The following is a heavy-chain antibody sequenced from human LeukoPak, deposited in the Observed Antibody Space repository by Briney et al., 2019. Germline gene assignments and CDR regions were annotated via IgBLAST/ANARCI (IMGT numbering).Heavy chain of an antibody. Sequence: ASVKVSCKASGYTCTSYGISWVRQAPGQGLEWMGWISAYNGNTNYAQKLQGRVTMTTDTSTSTAYVELRSLRSDDTAVYYCARMDLVGATPDYWGQGTLVTVSS. CDR2: ISAYNGNT. CDR1: GYTCTSYG. D-gene: IGHD1-26*01. CDR3: ARMDLVGATPDY. V-gene: IGHV1-18*01. J-gene: IGHJ4*02.